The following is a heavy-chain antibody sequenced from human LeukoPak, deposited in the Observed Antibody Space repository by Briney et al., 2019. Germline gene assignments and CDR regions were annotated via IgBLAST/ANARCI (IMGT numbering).Heavy chain of an antibody. Sequence: PSETLSLTCTVSGGSISSSSYYWGWTRQPPGKGLEWIGSIYYSGSTYYNPSLKSRVTISVDTSKNQFSLKLSSVTAADTAVYYCASTYYSSGWYFDLWGRGTLVTVSS. CDR3: ASTYYSSGWYFDL. CDR2: IYYSGST. CDR1: GGSISSSSYY. J-gene: IGHJ2*01. V-gene: IGHV4-39*01. D-gene: IGHD6-19*01.